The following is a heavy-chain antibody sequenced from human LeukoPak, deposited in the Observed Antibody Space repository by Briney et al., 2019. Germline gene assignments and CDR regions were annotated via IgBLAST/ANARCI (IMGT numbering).Heavy chain of an antibody. J-gene: IGHJ4*02. CDR2: ISSSSSTI. Sequence: GGSLRLSCAASGFTFSSYWMSWVRQAPGKGLEWVSYISSSSSTIYYADSVKGRFTISRDNSKNTLYLQMNSLRAEDTAVYYCARVFLAIDYWGQGTLVTVSS. CDR1: GFTFSSYW. CDR3: ARVFLAIDY. D-gene: IGHD2-21*01. V-gene: IGHV3-48*01.